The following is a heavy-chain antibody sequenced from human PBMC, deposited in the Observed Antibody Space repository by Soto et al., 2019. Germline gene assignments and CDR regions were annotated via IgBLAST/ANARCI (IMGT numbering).Heavy chain of an antibody. CDR1: GFTFASYW. V-gene: IGHV3-7*05. CDR2: INQDGTGP. Sequence: EVQLVESGGGMAQPGASLRLSCAASGFTFASYWINWVRQAPGRRLEWVALINQDGTGPHYVDSVRGRFTISRDNARDSVYLQMNSRTAEDTAVYDCARYISRWGNYGMDVWGQGTTVTVSS. CDR3: ARYISRWGNYGMDV. D-gene: IGHD3-16*01. J-gene: IGHJ6*02.